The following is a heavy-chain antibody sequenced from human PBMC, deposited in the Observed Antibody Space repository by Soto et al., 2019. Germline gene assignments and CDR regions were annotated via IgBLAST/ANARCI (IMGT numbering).Heavy chain of an antibody. CDR2: IYYSGST. CDR3: ASVDTAMVLDI. D-gene: IGHD5-18*01. CDR1: GGSLSSGDYY. Sequence: QSLTCTVSGGSLSSGDYYWSWIRQPPGKGLEWIGYIYYSGSTYYNPSLKSRVTISVDTSKNQFSLKLSSVTAADTAVYYCASVDTAMVLDIWGQGTMVTVSS. J-gene: IGHJ3*02. V-gene: IGHV4-30-4*01.